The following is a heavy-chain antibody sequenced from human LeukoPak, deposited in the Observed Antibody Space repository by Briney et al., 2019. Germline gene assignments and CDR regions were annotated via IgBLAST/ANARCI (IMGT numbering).Heavy chain of an antibody. J-gene: IGHJ6*02. CDR2: IYYSGST. CDR3: ARTNLYYYHGMDV. D-gene: IGHD1-14*01. CDR1: GGSISSYY. Sequence: SETLSLTCTVSGGSISSYYWSWIRQPPGKGLEWIGYIYYSGSTNYNPSLKSRVTISVDTSKNQFSLKLSSVTAADTAVYYCARTNLYYYHGMDVWGQGTTVTVSS. V-gene: IGHV4-59*01.